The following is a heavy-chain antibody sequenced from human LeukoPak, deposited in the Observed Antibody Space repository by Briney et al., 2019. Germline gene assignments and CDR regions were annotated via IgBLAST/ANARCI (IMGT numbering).Heavy chain of an antibody. CDR3: ARSSLGYCSGGSCYSGEDYYYYGMDV. Sequence: SETLSLTCTVSGGSISSYYWSWIRQPPGKGLEWIGYIYYSGSTNYNPSLKSRVTISVDTSKNQFSLKLSSVTAADTAVYYCARSSLGYCSGGSCYSGEDYYYYGMDVWGQGTTVTVSS. CDR2: IYYSGST. CDR1: GGSISSYY. J-gene: IGHJ6*02. D-gene: IGHD2-15*01. V-gene: IGHV4-59*08.